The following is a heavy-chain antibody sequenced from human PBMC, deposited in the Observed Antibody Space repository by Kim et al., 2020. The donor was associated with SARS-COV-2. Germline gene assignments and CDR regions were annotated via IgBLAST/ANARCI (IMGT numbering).Heavy chain of an antibody. CDR1: GYTFTSYD. J-gene: IGHJ1*01. V-gene: IGHV1-8*01. D-gene: IGHD6-19*01. Sequence: ASVKVSCKASGYTFTSYDINWVRQATGQGLEWMGWMNPNSGNTGYAQKFKGRVTMTRSTSISTAYMELSSLTSEDTAIYFCAREPHVAVAAHQHWGQGTLVTVSS. CDR2: MNPNSGNT. CDR3: AREPHVAVAAHQH.